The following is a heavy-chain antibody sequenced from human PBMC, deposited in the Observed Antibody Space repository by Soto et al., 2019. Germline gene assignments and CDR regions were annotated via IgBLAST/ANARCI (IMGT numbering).Heavy chain of an antibody. Sequence: EVQLVESGGGLVQPGGSLRLSCAASGFTFSSYSMNWVRQAPGKGLEWVSYISSSSSTIYYADSVKGRFTISRDNAKNSLDLAMSSLRAEATAVYYCARDRSYYVSWTGEYYSYYGMDVWGQGTTVTVSS. D-gene: IGHD3-9*01. CDR2: ISSSSSTI. V-gene: IGHV3-48*01. CDR1: GFTFSSYS. J-gene: IGHJ6*02. CDR3: ARDRSYYVSWTGEYYSYYGMDV.